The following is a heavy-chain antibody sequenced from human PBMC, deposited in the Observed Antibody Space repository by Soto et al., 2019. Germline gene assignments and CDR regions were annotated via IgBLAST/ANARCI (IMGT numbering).Heavy chain of an antibody. J-gene: IGHJ6*02. CDR1: GSSISRYY. CDR3: ARDLWGYCGTDCYPLDV. D-gene: IGHD2-21*02. CDR2: LYNTGST. Sequence: SDTLSLTCPVSGSSISRYYWSWIRQTPGMGLEWIGYLYNTGSTIYNPSLESRVTISVDTSKNQFSLILNSVTAADTAVYYCARDLWGYCGTDCYPLDVWGPGTTVTVS. V-gene: IGHV4-59*01.